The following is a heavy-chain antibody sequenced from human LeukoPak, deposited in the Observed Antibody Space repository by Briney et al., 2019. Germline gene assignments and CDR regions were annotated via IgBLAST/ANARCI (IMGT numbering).Heavy chain of an antibody. J-gene: IGHJ6*02. CDR1: GFTFSSYW. CDR3: ARDSSYYDSSGRSYYYYGMDV. V-gene: IGHV3-7*01. D-gene: IGHD3-22*01. CDR2: IKQDGSEK. Sequence: PGGSLRLSCAASGFTFSSYWMSWVRQAPGKGLEWVANIKQDGSEKYYVDSAKGRFTISRDNAKNSLYLQMNSLRAEDTAVYYCARDSSYYDSSGRSYYYYGMDVWGQGTTVTVSS.